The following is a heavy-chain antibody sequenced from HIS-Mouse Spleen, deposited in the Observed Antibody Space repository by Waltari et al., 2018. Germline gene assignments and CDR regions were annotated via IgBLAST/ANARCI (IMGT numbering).Heavy chain of an antibody. Sequence: QLQLQESGPGLVKPSETLSLTCTVSGGSISSSSYYWGWIRQPPGKGLEWIGSIYYSGCTYYNPARKSRVTISVDTSKNRFSLKLSSVTAADTAVYYCAREIPYSSSWYDWYFDLWGRGTLVTVSS. CDR2: IYYSGCT. V-gene: IGHV4-39*07. J-gene: IGHJ2*01. CDR3: AREIPYSSSWYDWYFDL. D-gene: IGHD6-13*01. CDR1: GGSISSSSYY.